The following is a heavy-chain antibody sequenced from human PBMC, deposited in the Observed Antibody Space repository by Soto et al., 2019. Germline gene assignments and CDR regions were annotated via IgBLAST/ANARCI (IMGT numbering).Heavy chain of an antibody. CDR3: ARYPGSLAFDI. CDR2: FYYSGST. J-gene: IGHJ3*02. D-gene: IGHD3-16*02. V-gene: IGHV4-31*03. Sequence: PSETLSLTCTVSGGTISSGGYYWSWFRQDPGKGLEWIGYFYYSGSTYYNPSLKSRVTISVDTSKIQFSMKLSSVTAADTAVYYCARYPGSLAFDIWGQGTMVTVSS. CDR1: GGTISSGGYY.